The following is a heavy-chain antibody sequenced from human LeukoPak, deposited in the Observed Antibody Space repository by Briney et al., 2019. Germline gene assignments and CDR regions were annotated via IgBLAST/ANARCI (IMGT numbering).Heavy chain of an antibody. D-gene: IGHD3-10*01. CDR1: GFTLSDHY. J-gene: IGHJ4*02. V-gene: IGHV3-72*01. CDR2: TRNKDNSYTT. Sequence: PGESLRLSCAASGFTLSDHYMDWVRQAPGKGLEWVGRTRNKDNSYTTEYAASVKGRFTISRDDSKNSLYLQMNSLKTEDTAVYYCAKWWYGSGEYYFDYWGQGTLVTVSS. CDR3: AKWWYGSGEYYFDY.